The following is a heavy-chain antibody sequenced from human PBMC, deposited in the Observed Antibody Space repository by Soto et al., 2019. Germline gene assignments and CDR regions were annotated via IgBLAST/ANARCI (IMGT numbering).Heavy chain of an antibody. V-gene: IGHV1-8*01. CDR1: GCTFTYYD. CDR2: MSPSTGNT. D-gene: IGHD3-9*01. J-gene: IGHJ6*02. Sequence: ASVKVSCKASGCTFTYYDINWVRQAPGQGLEWMGWMSPSTGNTGYAQKFQARVTMTANTAISTAYMELSSLTYDDSAIYYCARYFNPLDVWGQGTTVTVSS. CDR3: ARYFNPLDV.